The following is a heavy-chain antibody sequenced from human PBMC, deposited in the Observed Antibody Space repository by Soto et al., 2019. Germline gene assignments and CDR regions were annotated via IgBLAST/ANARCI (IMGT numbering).Heavy chain of an antibody. CDR3: ARPLGWVGATSDDAFDI. J-gene: IGHJ3*02. Sequence: GASVKVSCKASGYTFASYGSSWVRQAPGQGLEWMGWISAYNGNTNYAQKLQGRVTMTTDTSTSTAYMELRSLRSDDTAVYYCARPLGWVGATSDDAFDIWGQGTMVTVSS. CDR1: GYTFASYG. CDR2: ISAYNGNT. D-gene: IGHD1-26*01. V-gene: IGHV1-18*01.